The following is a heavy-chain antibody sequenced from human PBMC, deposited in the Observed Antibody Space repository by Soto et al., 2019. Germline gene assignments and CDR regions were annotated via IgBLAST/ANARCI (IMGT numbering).Heavy chain of an antibody. V-gene: IGHV4-34*01. J-gene: IGHJ4*02. CDR2: INHSGST. Sequence: PSETLSLTCAVYGGSFSGYYWSWIRQPPGKGLEWIGEINHSGSTNYNPSLKSRVTISVDTSKNQFSLKLSSVTAADTAVYYCARGSRDGYNNRFDYWGQGTLVTVSS. CDR3: ARGSRDGYNNRFDY. CDR1: GGSFSGYY. D-gene: IGHD5-12*01.